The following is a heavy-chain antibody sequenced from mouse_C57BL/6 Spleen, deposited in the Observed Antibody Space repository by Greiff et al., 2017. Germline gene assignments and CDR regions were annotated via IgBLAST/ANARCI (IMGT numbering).Heavy chain of an antibody. J-gene: IGHJ3*01. CDR3: ARDWGFAY. V-gene: IGHV5-17*01. Sequence: EVKLMESGGGLVKPGGSLKLSCAASGFTFSDYGMHWVRQAPEKGLEWVAYISSGSSTIYYADTVKGRFTISRDNAKNTLFLQMTSLRPEDTAMYYCARDWGFAYWGQGTLVTVSA. CDR2: ISSGSSTI. CDR1: GFTFSDYG. D-gene: IGHD4-1*01.